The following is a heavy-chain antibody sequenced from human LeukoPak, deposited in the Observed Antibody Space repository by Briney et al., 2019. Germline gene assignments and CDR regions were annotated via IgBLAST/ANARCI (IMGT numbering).Heavy chain of an antibody. Sequence: PGGSLRLSCAASGFTFSSYAMHWVRQAPGKGLEWVAVTSYDGSNKYYADSVEGRFTISRDNSKNTLYLQMNSLRAEDTAVYYCARDRTQWLVREPYFDYWGQGTLVTVSS. J-gene: IGHJ4*02. D-gene: IGHD6-19*01. V-gene: IGHV3-30*04. CDR3: ARDRTQWLVREPYFDY. CDR2: TSYDGSNK. CDR1: GFTFSSYA.